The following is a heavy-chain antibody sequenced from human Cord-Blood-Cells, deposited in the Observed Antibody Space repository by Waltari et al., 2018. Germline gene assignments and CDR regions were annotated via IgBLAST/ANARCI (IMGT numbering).Heavy chain of an antibody. D-gene: IGHD6-6*01. Sequence: QVQLVQSGAEVKQPAASVKVSCKASGYLFTRYSLHFVRPAPGQGLEWMRWINPNSGGTNYAQKFQGWVTMTRGTSISTAYMGRSRLRSDDTAVYDCARVGFSGSSFDYWGQGTLVTVSS. V-gene: IGHV1-2*04. CDR3: ARVGFSGSSFDY. CDR1: GYLFTRYS. J-gene: IGHJ4*02. CDR2: INPNSGGT.